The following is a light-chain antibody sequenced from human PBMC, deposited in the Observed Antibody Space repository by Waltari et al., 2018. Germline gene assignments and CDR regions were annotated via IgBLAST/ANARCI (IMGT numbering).Light chain of an antibody. CDR2: AAS. J-gene: IGKJ3*01. CDR1: QGIRSW. V-gene: IGKV1-12*01. CDR3: QQAHTFPPT. Sequence: DIQMTQSPSSVSASVGDRVTLTCRASQGIRSWLAWSQQRPGKAPKLLIYAASSLQSGVPSRFSGSGSGTDFTLTISSLQPEDFATYYCQQAHTFPPTFGPGTKVHIQ.